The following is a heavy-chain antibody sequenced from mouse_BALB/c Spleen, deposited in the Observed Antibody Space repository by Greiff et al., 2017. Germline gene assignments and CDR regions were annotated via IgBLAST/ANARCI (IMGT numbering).Heavy chain of an antibody. CDR2: IWSGGST. V-gene: IGHV2-2*02. J-gene: IGHJ3*01. CDR3: AYYGSSFAY. CDR1: GFSLTSYG. Sequence: QVQLQQSGPGLVQPSQSLSITCTVSGFSLTSYGVHWVRQSPGKGLEWLGVIWSGGSTDYNAAFISRLSISKDNSKSQVFFKMNSLQANDTAIYYCAYYGSSFAYWGQGTLVTVSA. D-gene: IGHD1-1*01.